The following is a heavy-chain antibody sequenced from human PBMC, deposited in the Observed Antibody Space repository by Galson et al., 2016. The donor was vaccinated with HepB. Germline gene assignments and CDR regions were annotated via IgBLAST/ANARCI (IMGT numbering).Heavy chain of an antibody. CDR1: GYRFFTYG. D-gene: IGHD4-11*01. Sequence: SVKVSCKASGYRFFTYGISWVRQAPGQGLEWLGWISANSGITIYAQKFQDRVTMTRDTSASTVYMDLRSLRSDDTTVYYCARDVQFRFDYWGQGTLVTVSS. CDR3: ARDVQFRFDY. J-gene: IGHJ4*02. V-gene: IGHV1-18*04. CDR2: ISANSGIT.